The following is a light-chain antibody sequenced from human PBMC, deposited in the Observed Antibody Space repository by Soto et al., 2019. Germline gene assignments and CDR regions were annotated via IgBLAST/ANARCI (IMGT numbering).Light chain of an antibody. V-gene: IGLV2-8*01. J-gene: IGLJ2*01. CDR1: SSDVGGYNL. CDR3: SSYSGSDNFVV. Sequence: QSALTQPASVSGSPGQSITISCTGTSSDVGGYNLVSWYQQHPGKAPKLMIYEVIKRPSGVPDRFSGSKSGNTASLTVSGLHAEDEADYYCSSYSGSDNFVVFGGGTKLTVL. CDR2: EVI.